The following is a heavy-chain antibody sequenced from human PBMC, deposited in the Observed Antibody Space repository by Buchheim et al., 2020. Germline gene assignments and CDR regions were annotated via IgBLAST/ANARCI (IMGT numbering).Heavy chain of an antibody. CDR1: GDSISSNYW. Sequence: QVQLQESGPGLVKPSGTLSLTCAVSGDSISSNYWWTWVRQPPGKGLEWIGEIYRSGSTNYNPSLKSRVIISLDTSKNEFSLRLTSATAADTAIYYCASILGGCSATSCYLLHWGQGTL. V-gene: IGHV4-4*02. D-gene: IGHD2-2*01. J-gene: IGHJ4*02. CDR2: IYRSGST. CDR3: ASILGGCSATSCYLLH.